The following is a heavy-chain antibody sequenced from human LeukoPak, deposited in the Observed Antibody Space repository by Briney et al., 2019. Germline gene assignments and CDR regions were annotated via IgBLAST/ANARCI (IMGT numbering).Heavy chain of an antibody. CDR3: ARTYFYYDSSGSISFFDY. V-gene: IGHV3-21*01. J-gene: IGHJ4*02. D-gene: IGHD3-22*01. CDR2: ISSSSSYI. CDR1: GFTFSSYS. Sequence: GGSLRLSCAASGFTFSSYSMNWVRQAPGKGLEGVSPISSSSSYIYYADSVKGRFTISRDNAKNSLYLQMNSLRAEDTAVYYCARTYFYYDSSGSISFFDYWGQGTLVTVSS.